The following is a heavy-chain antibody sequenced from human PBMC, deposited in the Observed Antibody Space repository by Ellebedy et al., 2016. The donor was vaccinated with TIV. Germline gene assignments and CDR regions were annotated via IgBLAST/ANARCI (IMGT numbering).Heavy chain of an antibody. CDR1: GFTFSSNW. CDR2: IKQDGSDK. CDR3: VRGSGYCTSNTYPDN. Sequence: GESLKISCAASGFTFSSNWMSWVHQAPGKGLEWLANIKQDGSDKNYMDSVKGRFSISRANSKKSLYLQMDSLTAEDTAVYYCVRGSGYCTSNTYPDNWGQGTLVTVSS. D-gene: IGHD2-2*03. J-gene: IGHJ4*02. V-gene: IGHV3-7*03.